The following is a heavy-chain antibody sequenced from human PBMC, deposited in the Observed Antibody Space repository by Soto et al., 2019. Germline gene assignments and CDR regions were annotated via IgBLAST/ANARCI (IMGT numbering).Heavy chain of an antibody. CDR1: AFTFSSYA. V-gene: IGHV3-30*04. CDR2: ISYDGSST. D-gene: IGHD3-3*01. J-gene: IGHJ6*02. Sequence: PGGSLRLSCVGSAFTFSSYAMHWVREAPGQGLEWVAVISYDGSSTYYADSVKGRFTISRDNGKNTLYLQMNSLRPEDTAVYYCARDSGVTVSGVILTPYGMELWGQGTTVTVSS. CDR3: ARDSGVTVSGVILTPYGMEL.